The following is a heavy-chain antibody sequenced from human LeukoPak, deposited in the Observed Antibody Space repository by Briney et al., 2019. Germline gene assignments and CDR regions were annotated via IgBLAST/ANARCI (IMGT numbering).Heavy chain of an antibody. J-gene: IGHJ4*02. CDR3: AKASVGCCTSTSCYPGH. Sequence: GGSLRLSCAASGFTFHDYTMHWVRQAPGKGLEWVSLISWDGGSTYYADSVKGRFTISRDNNKNSLYLQMNSLRTEDTALYYCAKASVGCCTSTSCYPGHWGQGTLVTVSS. CDR2: ISWDGGST. D-gene: IGHD2-2*01. V-gene: IGHV3-43*01. CDR1: GFTFHDYT.